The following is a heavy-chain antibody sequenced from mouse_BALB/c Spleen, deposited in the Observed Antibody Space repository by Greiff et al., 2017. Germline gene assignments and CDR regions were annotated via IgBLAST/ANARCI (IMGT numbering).Heavy chain of an antibody. V-gene: IGHV2-2*02. CDR3: ARKYGNYEYAMDY. CDR2: IWSGGST. D-gene: IGHD2-1*01. J-gene: IGHJ4*01. Sequence: QVQLKQSGPGLVQPSQSLSITCTVSGFSLTSYGVHWVRQSPGKGLEWLGVIWSGGSTDYNAAFISRLSISKDNSKSQVFFKMNSLQANDTAIYYCARKYGNYEYAMDYWGQGTSVTVSS. CDR1: GFSLTSYG.